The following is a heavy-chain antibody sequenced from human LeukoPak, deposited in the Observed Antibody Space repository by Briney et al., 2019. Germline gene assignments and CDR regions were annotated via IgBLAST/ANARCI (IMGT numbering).Heavy chain of an antibody. Sequence: SETLSLTCTVSGGSISGSSYCWGWIRQPPGKGLEWIGSISYSGTTYYNLSLKSRVTISADTSKNQFSLKLSSVTAADTAVYYCAEGTNYQDAFDIWGQGTMVTVSS. CDR1: GGSISGSSYC. CDR3: AEGTNYQDAFDI. J-gene: IGHJ3*02. D-gene: IGHD2-8*01. V-gene: IGHV4-39*01. CDR2: ISYSGTT.